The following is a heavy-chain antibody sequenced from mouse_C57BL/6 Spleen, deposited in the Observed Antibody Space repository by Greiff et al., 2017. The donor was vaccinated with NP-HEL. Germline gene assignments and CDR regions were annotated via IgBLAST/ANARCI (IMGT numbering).Heavy chain of an antibody. D-gene: IGHD2-2*01. CDR2: ISSGSSTI. CDR1: GFTFSDYG. Sequence: DVKLVESGGGLVKPGGSLKLSCAASGFTFSDYGMHWVRQAPEKGLEWVAYISSGSSTIYYADTVKGRFTISRDNAKNTLFLQMTSLRSEDTAMYYCARGKYGYGDYWGQGTTLTVSS. CDR3: ARGKYGYGDY. V-gene: IGHV5-17*01. J-gene: IGHJ2*01.